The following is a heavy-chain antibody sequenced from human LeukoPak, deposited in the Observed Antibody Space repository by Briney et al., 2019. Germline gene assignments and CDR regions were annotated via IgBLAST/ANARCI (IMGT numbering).Heavy chain of an antibody. D-gene: IGHD4-17*01. V-gene: IGHV3-23*01. CDR1: GLIFSSYD. J-gene: IGHJ4*02. Sequence: PGGSLRLSCEGFGLIFSSYDMNWVRQAPGKGLEWVSAISGSGDTTNYADSVKGRFSISRDNSKNTLYLQMSGLRAEDTAVYYCARDLDYGDYGFDYWGQGTLVTVSS. CDR2: ISGSGDTT. CDR3: ARDLDYGDYGFDY.